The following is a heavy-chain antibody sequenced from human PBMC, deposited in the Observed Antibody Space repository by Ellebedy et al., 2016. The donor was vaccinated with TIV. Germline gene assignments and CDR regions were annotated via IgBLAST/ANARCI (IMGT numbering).Heavy chain of an antibody. J-gene: IGHJ6*04. D-gene: IGHD6-13*01. CDR1: GFTFSSSW. Sequence: GESLKISXAASGFTFSSSWMHWVRQAPGKGLVWVSRINSDGSITTYADSVKGRFTISRDNAKNTVYLQMNSLRAEDTAVYYCATYPLAAAGKMDVWGKGTTVTVSS. V-gene: IGHV3-74*03. CDR3: ATYPLAAAGKMDV. CDR2: INSDGSIT.